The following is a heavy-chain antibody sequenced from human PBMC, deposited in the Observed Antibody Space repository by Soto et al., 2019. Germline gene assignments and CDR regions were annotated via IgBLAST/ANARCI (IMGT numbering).Heavy chain of an antibody. J-gene: IGHJ4*02. CDR1: GLIFSDVW. CDR2: IKTKPDDWTI. V-gene: IGHV3-15*01. D-gene: IGHD6-6*01. CDR3: TTSNLGLDF. Sequence: EVQLVESGGGLVKPGGSLRLSCAASGLIFSDVWMTWVRQAPGKGLEWVGRIKTKPDDWTIDYAAPVRGRFTISRDDSKNTLYLQMTSLTPDDTGVYYCTTSNLGLDFWGPGTMVTVSP.